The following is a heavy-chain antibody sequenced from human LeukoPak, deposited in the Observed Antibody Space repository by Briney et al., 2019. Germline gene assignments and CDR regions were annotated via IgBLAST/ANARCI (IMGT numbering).Heavy chain of an antibody. CDR1: GGSFGTYS. D-gene: IGHD2-15*01. CDR3: ARTPHYCSGGSCYFDVFDI. V-gene: IGHV1-69*13. Sequence: ASVKVSCKASGGSFGTYSISWVRQAPGQGLEWMGGIIPIFGTPNYAQKFQGRVTITADESTTTAYMDLRSLRSDDTAVYYCARTPHYCSGGSCYFDVFDIWGQGTMVTVSS. CDR2: IIPIFGTP. J-gene: IGHJ3*02.